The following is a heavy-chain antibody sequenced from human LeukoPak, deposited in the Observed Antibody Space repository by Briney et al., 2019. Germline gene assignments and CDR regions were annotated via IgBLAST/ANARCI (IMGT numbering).Heavy chain of an antibody. CDR2: ISSSSSTI. D-gene: IGHD3-3*01. V-gene: IGHV3-48*01. J-gene: IGHJ4*02. CDR3: ARYRGFWSGKGMDY. CDR1: GFTFSSYS. Sequence: GGSLRLSCAASGFTFSSYSMNWVRQAPGKGLEWVSYISSSSSTIYYADSVKGRFTISRDNAKNSLYLQMDSLRAEDTAVYYCARYRGFWSGKGMDYWGQGTLVTVSS.